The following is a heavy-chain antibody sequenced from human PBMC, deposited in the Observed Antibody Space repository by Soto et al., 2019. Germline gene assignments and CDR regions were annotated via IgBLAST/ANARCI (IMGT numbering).Heavy chain of an antibody. CDR3: ASTHGDSSSWYGY. V-gene: IGHV1-69*02. D-gene: IGHD6-13*01. CDR2: IIPILGIA. J-gene: IGHJ4*02. Sequence: QVQLVQSGAEVKKPGSSVKVSCKASGGTFSSYTISWVRQAPGQGLEWMGRIIPILGIANYAQKFQGRVTSTADKSTSTAYMELSSLRSEDTAVYYCASTHGDSSSWYGYWGQGTLVTVSS. CDR1: GGTFSSYT.